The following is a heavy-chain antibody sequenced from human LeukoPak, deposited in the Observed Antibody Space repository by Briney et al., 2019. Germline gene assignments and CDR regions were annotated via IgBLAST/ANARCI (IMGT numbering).Heavy chain of an antibody. J-gene: IGHJ4*02. CDR3: XXXXXYYDSGGYYTVLDY. Sequence: SETLSLTCTVSGGSISTYYWSWIRQPPGKGLEWIGYIYYSGSTNYNPSLKSRVTISVDTSKNQFSLKLSSVTAADTAVYYCXXXXXYYDSGGYYTVLDYWGQGTLVTVSS. D-gene: IGHD3-22*01. CDR2: IYYSGST. CDR1: GGSISTYY. V-gene: IGHV4-59*01.